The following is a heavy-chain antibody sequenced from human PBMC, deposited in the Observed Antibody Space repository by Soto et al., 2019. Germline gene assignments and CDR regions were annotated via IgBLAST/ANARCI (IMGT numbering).Heavy chain of an antibody. CDR1: GGSIFSDD. CDR3: ARGYWFDP. J-gene: IGHJ5*02. CDR2: ISRSGSS. Sequence: NPSETLSLTCTVSGGSIFSDDWTWIRQPPGKGLEWIGYISRSGSSSFAPSLKGRVTFSTDTSKNQVSLKMTYVTVADTAAYYCARGYWFDPWGPGTLVTVSS. V-gene: IGHV4-59*01.